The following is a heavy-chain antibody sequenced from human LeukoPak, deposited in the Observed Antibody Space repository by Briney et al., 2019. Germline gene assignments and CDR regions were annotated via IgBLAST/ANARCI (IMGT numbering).Heavy chain of an antibody. J-gene: IGHJ6*03. V-gene: IGHV1-46*01. CDR3: ARDEGRYCSGGSCYRDYYYYYMDV. CDR2: INPSGGST. Sequence: GASVKVSCKASGYTFSYYYMYWVRQAPGQGLEWMGIINPSGGSTSYAQKFQGRVTMTRDMSTSTVYMELSSLRSEDTAVYYCARDEGRYCSGGSCYRDYYYYYMDVWGKGTTVTISS. CDR1: GYTFSYYY. D-gene: IGHD2-15*01.